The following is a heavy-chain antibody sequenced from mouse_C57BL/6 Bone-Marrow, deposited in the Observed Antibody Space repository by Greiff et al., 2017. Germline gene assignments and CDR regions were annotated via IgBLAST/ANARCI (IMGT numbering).Heavy chain of an antibody. CDR3: ARSPRWFLFPY. Sequence: VQLQQPGAELVMPGASVKLSCKASGYTFTSYWMHWVKQRPGQGLEWIGEIDPSDSYTNYNQKFKGKSTLTVDKSSSTAYMQLSSLTSEDSAVYYCARSPRWFLFPYGGNGTLVTVSA. D-gene: IGHD2-3*01. CDR2: IDPSDSYT. J-gene: IGHJ3*01. CDR1: GYTFTSYW. V-gene: IGHV1-69*01.